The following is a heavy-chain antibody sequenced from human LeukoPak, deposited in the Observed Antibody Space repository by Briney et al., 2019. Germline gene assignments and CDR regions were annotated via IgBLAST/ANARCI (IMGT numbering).Heavy chain of an antibody. CDR3: ARGQLWQTGWFDP. D-gene: IGHD5-24*01. V-gene: IGHV3-21*01. CDR2: ISSTSSYI. Sequence: GGSLRLSCAASGFTFSSYSMNWVRQAPGKGLEWVSCISSTSSYIYYADSLKGRFTISRDNAKNSVYLQMNSLRPEDTAVYYCARGQLWQTGWFDPWGQGTLVTVSS. J-gene: IGHJ5*02. CDR1: GFTFSSYS.